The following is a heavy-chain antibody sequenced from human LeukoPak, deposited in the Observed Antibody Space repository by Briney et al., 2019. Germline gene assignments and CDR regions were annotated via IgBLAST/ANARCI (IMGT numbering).Heavy chain of an antibody. CDR3: AREAVTRNYFDY. D-gene: IGHD4-17*01. J-gene: IGHJ4*02. CDR2: IYSGGST. CDR1: GFTVSSNY. Sequence: GGSLRLSCAASGFTVSSNYMNWVHQAPGKGLEWVSVIYSGGSTYYADSVKGRFTISRDNSKNTLYLQMNSLRAEDTAVYYCAREAVTRNYFDYWGQGTLVTVSS. V-gene: IGHV3-53*01.